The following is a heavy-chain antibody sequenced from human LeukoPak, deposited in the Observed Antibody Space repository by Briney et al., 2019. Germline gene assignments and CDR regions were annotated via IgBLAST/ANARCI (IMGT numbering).Heavy chain of an antibody. J-gene: IGHJ4*02. CDR2: ISSSSSYI. V-gene: IGHV3-21*01. CDR1: GFTFSSYS. CDR3: ARDLFSIAVAGDY. Sequence: SGGSLRLSCAASGFTFSSYSMNWVRQAPGKGLEWVSSISSSSSYIYYADSVKGRFTISRDNAKNSLYLQMNSLRAEDTAVYYCARDLFSIAVAGDYWGQGTLVTVSS. D-gene: IGHD6-19*01.